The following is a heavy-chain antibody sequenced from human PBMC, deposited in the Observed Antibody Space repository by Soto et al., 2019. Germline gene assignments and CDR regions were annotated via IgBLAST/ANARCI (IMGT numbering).Heavy chain of an antibody. CDR1: GFNLSDYN. CDR3: AKKKCSSNNCYLGSHYGMDV. CDR2: ISRAGFYI. Sequence: GGFIRFSSAVSGFNLSDYNMNWVRQAPGKGLEWVSSISRAGFYIYYLGSLRGRITISRDNAKNSVNLQMNILRGEDSAVYFCAKKKCSSNNCYLGSHYGMDVWGQGTTVTVSS. D-gene: IGHD2-2*01. V-gene: IGHV3-21*01. J-gene: IGHJ6*02.